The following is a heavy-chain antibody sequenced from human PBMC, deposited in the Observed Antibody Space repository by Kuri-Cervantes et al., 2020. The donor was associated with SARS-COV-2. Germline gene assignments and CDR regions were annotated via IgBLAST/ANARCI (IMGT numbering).Heavy chain of an antibody. J-gene: IGHJ5*02. V-gene: IGHV3-64D*08. CDR2: ISSNGGST. CDR3: VKGTAFGFRTTVTELWFDP. Sequence: ETLSLTCAASGFTFSSYAMHWVRQAPRKGLEYVSAISSNGGSTYYADSVKGRFTISRDNSKNTLYLQMSSLRAEDTAVYYCVKGTAFGFRTTVTELWFDPWGQGTLVTVSS. D-gene: IGHD4-11*01. CDR1: GFTFSSYA.